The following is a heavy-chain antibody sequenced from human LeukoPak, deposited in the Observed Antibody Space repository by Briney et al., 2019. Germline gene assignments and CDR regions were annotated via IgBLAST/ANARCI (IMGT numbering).Heavy chain of an antibody. J-gene: IGHJ4*02. V-gene: IGHV3-53*01. Sequence: GGSLRLSCAASGFSVNNKDMNWGRQAPAKGLEWVSLIYGYKSTNYEDSPKVRFTISIDTYTNKKHLQLKSLRVEDTAAVYCSKGPRTGRSGYPNLDHWCEGTLLTVSS. D-gene: IGHD3-22*01. CDR1: GFSVNNKD. CDR3: SKGPRTGRSGYPNLDH. CDR2: IYGYKST.